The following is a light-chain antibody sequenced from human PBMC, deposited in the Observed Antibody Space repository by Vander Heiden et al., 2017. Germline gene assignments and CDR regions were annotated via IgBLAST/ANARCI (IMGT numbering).Light chain of an antibody. Sequence: EIVMPQSPATLSVSPGGRATLPCRSSQSVSSNLAWYQQKPGQAPRLLIYGASTRANGIPARFSGSGSGTEFTLTISSLQSEDFAVYYCQQYNNWPLTFGGGTKVEIK. CDR1: QSVSSN. CDR3: QQYNNWPLT. J-gene: IGKJ4*01. CDR2: GAS. V-gene: IGKV3-15*01.